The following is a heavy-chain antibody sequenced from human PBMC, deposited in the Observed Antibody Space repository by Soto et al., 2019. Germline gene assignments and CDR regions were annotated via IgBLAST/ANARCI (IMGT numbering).Heavy chain of an antibody. CDR1: GFTFGSYA. J-gene: IGHJ4*02. D-gene: IGHD3-10*01. V-gene: IGHV3-23*01. CDR2: VSGSGGVA. CDR3: AKKGAAKSGDDFFDY. Sequence: EVRLLESGGGLVQPGASLRLSCAASGFTFGSYAMTWVRQAPGKGLEWVSIVSGSGGVAYYADSVKGHFTISRDNSKNTLYLQMNSLRAEDTAVYYCAKKGAAKSGDDFFDYWGQGTLVTVSS.